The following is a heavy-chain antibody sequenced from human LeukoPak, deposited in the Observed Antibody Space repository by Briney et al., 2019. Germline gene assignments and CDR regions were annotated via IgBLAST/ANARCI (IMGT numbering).Heavy chain of an antibody. CDR3: ARGGRSSGYYAYYFDY. D-gene: IGHD3-22*01. J-gene: IGHJ4*02. Sequence: GGSLRLSCAASGFTFSSYSMNWVRQAPGKGLEWVSSISSSSSYIYYADSVKGRFTISRDNAKNSLYLQMNSLRAEDTAVYYCARGGRSSGYYAYYFDYWGQGTQVTVSS. CDR1: GFTFSSYS. V-gene: IGHV3-21*01. CDR2: ISSSSSYI.